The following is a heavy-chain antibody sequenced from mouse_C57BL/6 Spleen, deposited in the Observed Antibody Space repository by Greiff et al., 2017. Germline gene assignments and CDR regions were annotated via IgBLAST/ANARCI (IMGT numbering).Heavy chain of an antibody. Sequence: QVQLQQPGAELVRPGSSVKLSCKASGYTFTSYWMHWVKQRPIQGLEWIGNIDPSDSETHYNQKFKDKATLTVEKSSSTAYMQLSSLTTEYSAIYYCARARLLRFAYWGQGTLVTVSA. CDR1: GYTFTSYW. J-gene: IGHJ3*01. V-gene: IGHV1-52*01. D-gene: IGHD2-3*01. CDR3: ARARLLRFAY. CDR2: IDPSDSET.